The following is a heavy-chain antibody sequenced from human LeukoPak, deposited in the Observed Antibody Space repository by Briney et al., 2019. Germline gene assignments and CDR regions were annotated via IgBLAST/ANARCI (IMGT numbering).Heavy chain of an antibody. CDR1: GFTFNSYS. J-gene: IGHJ4*02. CDR2: ISSSSSTK. Sequence: GGSLRLSCAASGFTFNSYSMNWVRQAPGKGLEWISYISSSSSTKHYADSVKGRFAISRDNAKNSLYLQMNSLRDEDTAVYYCAHSRDFDYWGQGTLVTVSS. D-gene: IGHD4-11*01. V-gene: IGHV3-48*02. CDR3: AHSRDFDY.